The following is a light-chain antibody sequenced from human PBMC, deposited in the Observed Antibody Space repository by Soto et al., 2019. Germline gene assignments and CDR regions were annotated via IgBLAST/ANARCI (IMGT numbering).Light chain of an antibody. V-gene: IGKV3-15*01. CDR2: VAS. Sequence: EIVMTQSPATLSVSPGERATLSCRASQSVSNNLAWYQQKPGQAPRLLIYVASTRATGIPDRFSGSGSGTEFTLTISSLQSEDFAVYYCQQYNYWPPLTFGGGTKVEIK. CDR3: QQYNYWPPLT. J-gene: IGKJ4*01. CDR1: QSVSNN.